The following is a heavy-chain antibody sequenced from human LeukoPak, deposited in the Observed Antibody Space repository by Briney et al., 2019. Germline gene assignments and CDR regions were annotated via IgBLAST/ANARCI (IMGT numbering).Heavy chain of an antibody. J-gene: IGHJ4*02. Sequence: GGSLRLSCAASGFTFRNYGMHWVRLAPAKGLEWVAFIRYDESSKYYGDSVKGRFTISRDNSKNTLYLQMNSLRAEDTALYYCAKVSDYDTSGFYYFDYWGQGTLVTVSS. CDR1: GFTFRNYG. CDR2: IRYDESSK. CDR3: AKVSDYDTSGFYYFDY. D-gene: IGHD3-22*01. V-gene: IGHV3-30*02.